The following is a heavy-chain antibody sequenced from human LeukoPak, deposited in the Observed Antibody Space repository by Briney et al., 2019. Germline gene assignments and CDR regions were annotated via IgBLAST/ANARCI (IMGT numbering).Heavy chain of an antibody. CDR3: ASGGPGDFWSGYPYYFDY. V-gene: IGHV4-59*01. Sequence: PSETLSLTCTVSGGSISSYYWSWIRQPPGKGLEWIGYIYYSGSTNYNPSLKSRVTISVDTSKNQFSLKLSSVTAADTAVYYCASGGPGDFWSGYPYYFDYWGQGTLVTVSS. D-gene: IGHD3-3*01. J-gene: IGHJ4*02. CDR2: IYYSGST. CDR1: GGSISSYY.